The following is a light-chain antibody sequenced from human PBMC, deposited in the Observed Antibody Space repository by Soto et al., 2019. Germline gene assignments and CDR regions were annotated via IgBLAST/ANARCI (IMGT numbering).Light chain of an antibody. CDR2: EVS. V-gene: IGLV2-14*01. Sequence: QSALTQPASVSGSPGQSITISCTGTSSDFGGFTYVSWYQQHPGKAPKLMIYEVSNRPSGVSNRFSGSKSDNTASLTISWLQAEDEADYYCSSYTSISTWVFGGGTKLTVL. CDR3: SSYTSISTWV. J-gene: IGLJ3*02. CDR1: SSDFGGFTY.